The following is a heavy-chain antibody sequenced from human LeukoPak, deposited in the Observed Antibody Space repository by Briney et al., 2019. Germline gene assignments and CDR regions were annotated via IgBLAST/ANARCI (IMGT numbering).Heavy chain of an antibody. J-gene: IGHJ4*02. V-gene: IGHV3-20*04. D-gene: IGHD3-22*01. CDR2: INWNGGST. CDR1: GFTFDDYG. Sequence: PGGSLRLSCAASGFTFDDYGMSWVRQAPGKGLEWVSGINWNGGSTGYADSVKGRFTISRDNAKNSLYLQMNSLRAEDTALYYCARVSGGYYDSSGYSLPEYYFDYWGQGTLVTVSS. CDR3: ARVSGGYYDSSGYSLPEYYFDY.